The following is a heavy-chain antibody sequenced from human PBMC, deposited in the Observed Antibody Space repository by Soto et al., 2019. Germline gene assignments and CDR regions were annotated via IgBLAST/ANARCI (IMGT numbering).Heavy chain of an antibody. CDR2: IIPIFGTA. Sequence: SVKVSCKASGGTFSSYAISWVRQAPGQGLEWMGGIIPIFGTANYAQKSQGRVTITADESTSTAYMELSSLRSEDTAVYYCARGSRPYYDFWSGPTPNYYYGMDVWGQGTTVTVSS. CDR3: ARGSRPYYDFWSGPTPNYYYGMDV. V-gene: IGHV1-69*13. J-gene: IGHJ6*02. CDR1: GGTFSSYA. D-gene: IGHD3-3*01.